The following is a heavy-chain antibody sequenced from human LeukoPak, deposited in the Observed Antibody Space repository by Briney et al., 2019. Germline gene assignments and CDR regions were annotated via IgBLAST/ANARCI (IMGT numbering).Heavy chain of an antibody. J-gene: IGHJ4*02. CDR2: IYYSGST. CDR3: ARLRQLVPGPYFDY. CDR1: GGSISSYY. Sequence: SETLSLTCTVSGGSISSYYWSWIRQPPGKGLEWIGYIYYSGSTNYNPSLKSRVTISVDTSKNQFSLKLSSVTAADTAVYYCARLRQLVPGPYFDYWGQGTLVTVSS. D-gene: IGHD6-13*01. V-gene: IGHV4-59*12.